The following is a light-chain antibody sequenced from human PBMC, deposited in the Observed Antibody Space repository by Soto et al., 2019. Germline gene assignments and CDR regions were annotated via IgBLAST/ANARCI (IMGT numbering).Light chain of an antibody. J-gene: IGLJ2*01. Sequence: QSALTQPASVSGSTGQSITISCTGTSSDVGSYNLVSWYQQHPGKAPKLMIYEGSKRPSGVSNRFSGSKSGNTASLTISGLQAEDEADYYCCSHAGSPVVFGGGTKLTVL. CDR1: SSDVGSYNL. CDR2: EGS. V-gene: IGLV2-23*01. CDR3: CSHAGSPVV.